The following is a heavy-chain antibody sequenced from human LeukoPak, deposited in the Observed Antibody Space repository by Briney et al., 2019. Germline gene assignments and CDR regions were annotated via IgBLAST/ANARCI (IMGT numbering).Heavy chain of an antibody. CDR1: GFSFSTYW. CDR3: ARVRSGYSHENYFDY. D-gene: IGHD5-18*01. CDR2: IKEDGSEK. V-gene: IGHV3-7*01. Sequence: GGSLRLYCAASGFSFSTYWMNWVRQAPGKGLEWVANIKEDGSEKYYVDSVKGRFTISRDNAKNSLYLQMNSLRAEDSAMYYCARVRSGYSHENYFDYWGQGTLVTVSS. J-gene: IGHJ4*02.